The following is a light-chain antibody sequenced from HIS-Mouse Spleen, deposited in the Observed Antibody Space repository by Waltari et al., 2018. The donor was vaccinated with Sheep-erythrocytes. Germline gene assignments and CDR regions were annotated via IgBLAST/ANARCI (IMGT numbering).Light chain of an antibody. V-gene: IGLV2-11*01. CDR2: DVS. J-gene: IGLJ1*01. CDR1: SSDVGGYNH. CDR3: CSYAGSYNHV. Sequence: QSALTQPRSVSGSPGQSVTISCTGTSSDVGGYNHVSWYQQHPGKAPKLMIYDVSKRPSGVPDRFSGSKSGNTASRTISGLQAEDEADYYCCSYAGSYNHVFATGTKVTVL.